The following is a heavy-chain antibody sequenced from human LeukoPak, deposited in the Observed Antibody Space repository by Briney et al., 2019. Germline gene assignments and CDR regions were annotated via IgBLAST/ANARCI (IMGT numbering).Heavy chain of an antibody. V-gene: IGHV4-39*07. CDR1: GGSISTNSYY. J-gene: IGHJ4*02. Sequence: KPSETLSLTCTVSGGSISTNSYYWGWIRQPPGKGLKWIGSIYYSGSTYYNPSLRSRVTISVNTSKNQFSLKLSSVTAADTAVYYCARGLVDTAMVRYFDYWGQGTLVTVSS. CDR3: ARGLVDTAMVRYFDY. CDR2: IYYSGST. D-gene: IGHD5-18*01.